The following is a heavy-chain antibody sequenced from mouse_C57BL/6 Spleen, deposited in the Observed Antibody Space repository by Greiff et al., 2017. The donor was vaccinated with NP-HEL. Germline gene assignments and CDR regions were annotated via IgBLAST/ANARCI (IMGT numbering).Heavy chain of an antibody. Sequence: EVKLVESGGGLVKPGGSLKLSCAASGFTFSSYAMSWVRQTPEKRLEWVATISDGGSYTYYPDNVKGRFTISRDNAKNNLYLQMSHLKSEDTAMYYCARASTMVTLDYWGQGTTLTVSS. D-gene: IGHD2-2*01. CDR1: GFTFSSYA. J-gene: IGHJ2*01. CDR3: ARASTMVTLDY. CDR2: ISDGGSYT. V-gene: IGHV5-4*03.